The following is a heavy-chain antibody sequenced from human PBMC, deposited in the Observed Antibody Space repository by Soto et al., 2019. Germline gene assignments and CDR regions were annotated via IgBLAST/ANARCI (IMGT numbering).Heavy chain of an antibody. D-gene: IGHD6-13*01. CDR2: ISGSGGTT. Sequence: EVHLLESGGGLVQPGGSLRLSCAASGFTFNSYTMSWVRQAPGKGLEWVSSISGSGGTTYYADSVKGRFTISRDNSKNTLYLEMNNPRAEDTDVYYCERFGIATTGGLDYWGQGTLVTVSS. CDR3: ERFGIATTGGLDY. V-gene: IGHV3-23*01. J-gene: IGHJ4*02. CDR1: GFTFNSYT.